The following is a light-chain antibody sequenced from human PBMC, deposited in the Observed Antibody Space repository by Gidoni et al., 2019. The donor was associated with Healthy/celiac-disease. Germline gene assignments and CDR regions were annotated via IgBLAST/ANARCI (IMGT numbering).Light chain of an antibody. CDR2: GAS. CDR1: QSVSSN. Sequence: EIVMTQSPATLSVSPGERATLSCRASQSVSSNLAWYQQKPGQAPRLLIYGASTRATAIPARFSGSESGTEFTLTISSLQSEDFAVYYCQRYNNWPPWTFGQGTKVEIK. CDR3: QRYNNWPPWT. J-gene: IGKJ1*01. V-gene: IGKV3-15*01.